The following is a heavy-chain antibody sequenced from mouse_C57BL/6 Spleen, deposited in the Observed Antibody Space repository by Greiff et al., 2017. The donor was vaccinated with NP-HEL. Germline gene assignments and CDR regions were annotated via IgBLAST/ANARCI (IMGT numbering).Heavy chain of an antibody. D-gene: IGHD1-1*01. V-gene: IGHV1-80*01. Sequence: VQLQQSGAELVKPGASVKISCKASGYAFSSYWMNWVKQRPGKGLEWIGQIYPGDGDTNYNGKFKGKATLTADKSSSTAYMQLSSLTSEDSAVYFCARSYYGSSYPYWYFDVWGTGTTVTVSS. J-gene: IGHJ1*03. CDR3: ARSYYGSSYPYWYFDV. CDR2: IYPGDGDT. CDR1: GYAFSSYW.